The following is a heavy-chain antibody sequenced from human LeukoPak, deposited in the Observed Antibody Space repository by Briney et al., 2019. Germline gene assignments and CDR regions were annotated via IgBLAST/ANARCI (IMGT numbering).Heavy chain of an antibody. D-gene: IGHD3-3*01. Sequence: SETLYLTCTVSGGSISSYYWSWIRQPAGKGLEWIGRIYTSGSTNYNPSLKSRVTMSVDTSKNQFSLKLSSVTAADTAVYYCARGQSGVSDIWSGYYTGAFDIWGQGTMVTVSS. J-gene: IGHJ3*02. CDR2: IYTSGST. CDR3: ARGQSGVSDIWSGYYTGAFDI. CDR1: GGSISSYY. V-gene: IGHV4-4*07.